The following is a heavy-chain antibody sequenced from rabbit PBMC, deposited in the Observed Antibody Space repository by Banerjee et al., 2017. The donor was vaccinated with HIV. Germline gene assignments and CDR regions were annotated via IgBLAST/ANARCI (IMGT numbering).Heavy chain of an antibody. J-gene: IGHJ4*01. D-gene: IGHD4-1*01. CDR1: GFDFSDYY. CDR2: IYAGSSGGST. CDR3: ARDLAGVIGWNFNL. V-gene: IGHV1S45*01. Sequence: QEQLEESGGDLVKPGASLTLTCTASGFDFSDYYMCWVRQAPGKGLEWIACIYAGSSGGSTSYASWVNGRFTVSRASSTTVTLQMTSLTAADTATYLCARDLAGVIGWNFNLWGPGTLVTVS.